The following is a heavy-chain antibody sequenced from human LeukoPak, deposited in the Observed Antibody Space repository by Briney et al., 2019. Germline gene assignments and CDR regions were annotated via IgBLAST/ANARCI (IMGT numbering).Heavy chain of an antibody. J-gene: IGHJ4*02. Sequence: GGSLRLSCAASGFTFSSYSMNWVRQAPGKGLEWVSSISSSSSYIYYADSVKGRFTISRGNAKNSLYLQMNSLRAEDTAVYYCARDGVIAAAGTGYWGQGTLVTVSS. D-gene: IGHD6-13*01. V-gene: IGHV3-21*01. CDR1: GFTFSSYS. CDR2: ISSSSSYI. CDR3: ARDGVIAAAGTGY.